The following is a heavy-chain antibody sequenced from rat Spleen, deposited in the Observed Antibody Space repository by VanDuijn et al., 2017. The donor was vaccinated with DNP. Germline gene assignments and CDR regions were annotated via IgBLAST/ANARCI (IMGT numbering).Heavy chain of an antibody. J-gene: IGHJ4*01. V-gene: IGHV1-43*01. CDR2: INTGSGGT. CDR1: GYTFTSYY. CDR3: ARSGYEAVDA. D-gene: IGHD4-3*01. Sequence: QVQLQQSGTELAKPGSSVKISCKASGYTFTSYYRGWIKQTTGQGLEYIGYINTGSGGTKYNEKFKGKATLTVDKSSSTAFMQLSSLTPDDSAVYYCARSGYEAVDAWGQGTSVIVSS.